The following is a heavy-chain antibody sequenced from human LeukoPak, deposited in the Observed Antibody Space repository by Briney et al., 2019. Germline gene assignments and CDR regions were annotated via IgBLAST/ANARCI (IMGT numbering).Heavy chain of an antibody. CDR2: SRGKADSYTT. J-gene: IGHJ5*01. Sequence: PGGSLRLSCAASGFTFSDHYMDWVRQTPEKGLEWVGRSRGKADSYTTEYAASVKGRFSVSRDDSKSSLYLQMSSLKPEDTAVYYCARGWVVDSGSPKWLDSWGQGTLVTVSS. D-gene: IGHD3-10*01. V-gene: IGHV3-72*01. CDR3: ARGWVVDSGSPKWLDS. CDR1: GFTFSDHY.